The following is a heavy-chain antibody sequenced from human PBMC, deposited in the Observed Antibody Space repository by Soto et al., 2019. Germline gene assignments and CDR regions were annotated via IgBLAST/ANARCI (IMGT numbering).Heavy chain of an antibody. J-gene: IGHJ5*02. CDR1: GYTFTGYY. V-gene: IGHV1-2*02. Sequence: ASVKVSCKASGYTFTGYYMHWVRQAPGQGLEWMGWINPNSGGTNYAQKFQGRVTMTRDTSISTAYMELSRLRSDDTAVYYCARGSRYCDSSDYGWFDHWGQGSPVTVSS. D-gene: IGHD3-22*01. CDR3: ARGSRYCDSSDYGWFDH. CDR2: INPNSGGT.